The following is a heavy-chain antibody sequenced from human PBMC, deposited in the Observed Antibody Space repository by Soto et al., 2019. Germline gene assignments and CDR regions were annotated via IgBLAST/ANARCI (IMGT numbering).Heavy chain of an antibody. CDR3: AKDRVTMIVVVIGNFDY. Sequence: GGSLRLSCAASGFTFSSYAMSWVRQAPGKGLEWVSAISGSGGSTYYADSVKGRFTISRDNSKNTLYLQMNSLRAEDTAVYYCAKDRVTMIVVVIGNFDYWGQGTLVTVSS. D-gene: IGHD3-22*01. J-gene: IGHJ4*02. V-gene: IGHV3-23*01. CDR1: GFTFSSYA. CDR2: ISGSGGST.